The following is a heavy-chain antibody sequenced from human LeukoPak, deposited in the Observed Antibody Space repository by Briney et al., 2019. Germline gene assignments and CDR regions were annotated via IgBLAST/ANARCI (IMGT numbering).Heavy chain of an antibody. D-gene: IGHD3-3*01. V-gene: IGHV3-74*01. J-gene: IGHJ4*02. Sequence: GGSLRLSCAASGFTFSRYWMHWVRQAPGKGLVWVSRLNSDGTNTRYADSVEGRFTISRDSAKNTLYLQMNSLRAEDTAVYYCAADRDFKIDYWGQGILVTVSS. CDR1: GFTFSRYW. CDR2: LNSDGTNT. CDR3: AADRDFKIDY.